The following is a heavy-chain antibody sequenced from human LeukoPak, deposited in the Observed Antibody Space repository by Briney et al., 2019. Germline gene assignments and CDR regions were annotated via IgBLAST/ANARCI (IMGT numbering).Heavy chain of an antibody. CDR1: GFTFSSYW. CDR3: ARGYINYPDF. Sequence: PGGSLRLSCAASGFTFSSYWMHWFRQAPGKGLVWVSRITSDGSSTTYAGSVKGRFTISRDNAKNTLYLHMNSLRAEDTAVYYCARGYINYPDFWGQGILVTVSS. J-gene: IGHJ4*02. CDR2: ITSDGSST. V-gene: IGHV3-74*01. D-gene: IGHD4-11*01.